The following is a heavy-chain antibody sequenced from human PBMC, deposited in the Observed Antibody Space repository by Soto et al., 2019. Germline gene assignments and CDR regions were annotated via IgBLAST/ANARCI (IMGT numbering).Heavy chain of an antibody. Sequence: VGSLRLSCAASGFTFDDYTMHWVRQAPGKGLEWVSLISWDGGSTYYADSVKGRFTISRDNSKNSLYLQMNSLRTEDTALYYCAKDNSGSYYYYYYGMDVWGQGTTVTVSS. CDR2: ISWDGGST. CDR3: AKDNSGSYYYYYYGMDV. J-gene: IGHJ6*02. V-gene: IGHV3-43*01. D-gene: IGHD6-13*01. CDR1: GFTFDDYT.